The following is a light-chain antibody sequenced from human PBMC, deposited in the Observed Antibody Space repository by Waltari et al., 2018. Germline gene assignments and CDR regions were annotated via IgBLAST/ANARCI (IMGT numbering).Light chain of an antibody. V-gene: IGLV2-11*01. J-gene: IGLJ1*01. CDR2: DVS. CDR1: SRAVGGYNY. CDR3: CSYAGSYTYV. Sequence: QSPLTQPRSVSASPGPSVTIPCTGTSRAVGGYNYVPWYQHHPGKAPKLMIYDVSKRPSGVPDRFSGSKSGNTASLTISGLQAEDEADYYCCSYAGSYTYVFGTGTKVTVL.